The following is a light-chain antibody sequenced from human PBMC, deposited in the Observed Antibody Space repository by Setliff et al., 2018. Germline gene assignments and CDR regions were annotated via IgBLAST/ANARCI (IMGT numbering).Light chain of an antibody. J-gene: IGLJ1*01. Sequence: QSVLTQPPSASGSPGQSVTISCTGTSSDVGGYKYVSWYQQHPGKAPKLMIYEVTKRPSGVPDRFSGSKSGNTASLTVSGLQAEDEAYYYCISYAGSNNYVFGTGTKV. CDR1: SSDVGGYKY. V-gene: IGLV2-8*01. CDR2: EVT. CDR3: ISYAGSNNYV.